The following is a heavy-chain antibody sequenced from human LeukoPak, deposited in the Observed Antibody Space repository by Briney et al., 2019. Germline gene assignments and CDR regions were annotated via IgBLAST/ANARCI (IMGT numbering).Heavy chain of an antibody. J-gene: IGHJ6*03. V-gene: IGHV4-30-4*08. Sequence: SETLSLTCTVSGGSISHYYWSWIRQPPGKGLEWIGYIYYSGSTYYNPSLKSRVTISVDTSKNQFSLKLSSVTAADTAVYYCARGGYYYMDVWGKGTTVTVSS. CDR3: ARGGYYYMDV. CDR1: GGSISHYY. CDR2: IYYSGST.